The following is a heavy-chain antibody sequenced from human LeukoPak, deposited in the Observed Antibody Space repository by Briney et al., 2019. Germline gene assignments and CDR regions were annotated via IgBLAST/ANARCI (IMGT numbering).Heavy chain of an antibody. Sequence: ASVKVSCKASGYTFTSYDINWVRQATGQGLEWMGWMNPNSGNTGSAQKFQGRVTMTRNTSITTAYMELSSLRSEDTAVYYCARDGLLLWFGEMGGYYYYMDVWGKGTTVTISS. V-gene: IGHV1-8*01. CDR1: GYTFTSYD. J-gene: IGHJ6*03. CDR3: ARDGLLLWFGEMGGYYYYMDV. CDR2: MNPNSGNT. D-gene: IGHD3-10*01.